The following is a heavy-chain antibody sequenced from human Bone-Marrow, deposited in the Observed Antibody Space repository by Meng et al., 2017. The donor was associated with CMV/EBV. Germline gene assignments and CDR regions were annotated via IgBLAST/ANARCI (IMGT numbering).Heavy chain of an antibody. D-gene: IGHD2-2*02. CDR2: MQYDGSDK. CDR1: GFNFSNYD. J-gene: IGHJ6*02. Sequence: GESLKISCAVSGFNFSNYDIHWVRQAPGKGLELVAFMQYDGSDKYYADSVKGRFTISRDNSKNTLYLQMNSLRAEDTAVYYCAKDGPRCSSTSCYRRIYDYYYGMDVWGQGTTVTVSS. V-gene: IGHV3-30*02. CDR3: AKDGPRCSSTSCYRRIYDYYYGMDV.